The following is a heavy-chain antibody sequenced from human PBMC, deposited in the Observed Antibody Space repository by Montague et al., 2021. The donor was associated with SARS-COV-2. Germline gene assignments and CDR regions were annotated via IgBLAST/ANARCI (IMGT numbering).Heavy chain of an antibody. CDR2: LYYSGTP. D-gene: IGHD6-19*01. CDR1: AGTISSSNYY. V-gene: IGHV4-39*01. J-gene: IGHJ4*01. Sequence: SETLSLTCTVYAGTISSSNYYRGWTRKPTGGGLAWIGSLYYSGTPYSDTSPQSRVTISVDTSKKQFSLKLSSVTAAETAVYYCARETYTSGWFQQFDYWGHGTLATVAS. CDR3: ARETYTSGWFQQFDY.